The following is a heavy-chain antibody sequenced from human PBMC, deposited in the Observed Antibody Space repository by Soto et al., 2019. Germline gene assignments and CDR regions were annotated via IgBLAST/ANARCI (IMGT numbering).Heavy chain of an antibody. CDR3: ARLGIFGVVTYYGMDV. V-gene: IGHV5-51*01. J-gene: IGHJ6*02. CDR2: IYPGDSDT. D-gene: IGHD3-3*01. Sequence: GESLKISCKGSGYSFTSYWIGWVRQMPGKGLEWMGIIYPGDSDTRYSPSFQGQVTISADKSISTAYLQWSSLKASDTAMYYRARLGIFGVVTYYGMDVWGQGTTVTVSS. CDR1: GYSFTSYW.